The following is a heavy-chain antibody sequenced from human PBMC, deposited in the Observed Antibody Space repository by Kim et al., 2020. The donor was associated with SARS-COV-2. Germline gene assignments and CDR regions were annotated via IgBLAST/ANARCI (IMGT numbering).Heavy chain of an antibody. V-gene: IGHV3-30*01. Sequence: YADSGQGRFTIARDNSKNTLYLHMNSLRAEDTAVYYCARDLGGYSGYDYWGQGTLVTVSS. D-gene: IGHD5-12*01. J-gene: IGHJ4*02. CDR3: ARDLGGYSGYDY.